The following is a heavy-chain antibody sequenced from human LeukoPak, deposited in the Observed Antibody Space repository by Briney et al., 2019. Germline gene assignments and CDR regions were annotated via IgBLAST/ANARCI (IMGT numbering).Heavy chain of an antibody. CDR2: IYYSGST. Sequence: ETLSLTCTVSGGSISSSSYYWAWIRQPPGKGLEWIGSIYYSGSTYYNPSLKSRVTISVDTSKNQFSLKLSSVTAADTAVYYCARLLSGGFDYWGQGTLVTVSS. V-gene: IGHV4-39*01. CDR3: ARLLSGGFDY. J-gene: IGHJ4*02. CDR1: GGSISSSSYY.